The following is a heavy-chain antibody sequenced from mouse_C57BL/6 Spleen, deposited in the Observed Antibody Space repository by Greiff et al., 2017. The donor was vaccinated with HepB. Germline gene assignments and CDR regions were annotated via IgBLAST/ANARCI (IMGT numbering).Heavy chain of an antibody. Sequence: QVQLQQPGAELVKPGASVKMSCTASGYTFTSYWITWVKQRPGQGLEWIGEIYPGSGSTNYNEKFQSKATLTVDTSSSTAYMQLSSLTSEDSAVYYYARSGDDYHFDYWGQGTTLTVSS. J-gene: IGHJ2*01. CDR2: IYPGSGST. CDR1: GYTFTSYW. V-gene: IGHV1-55*01. CDR3: ARSGDDYHFDY. D-gene: IGHD2-4*01.